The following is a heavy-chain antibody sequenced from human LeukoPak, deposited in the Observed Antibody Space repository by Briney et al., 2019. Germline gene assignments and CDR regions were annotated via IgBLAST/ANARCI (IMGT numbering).Heavy chain of an antibody. D-gene: IGHD3-10*01. CDR1: GGSVSSYY. CDR2: INHSGGT. V-gene: IGHV4-34*01. J-gene: IGHJ4*02. Sequence: SETLSLTCTVSGGSVSSYYWSWIRQPPVKGLEWIGEINHSGGTNYNPSLKSRVTISVDTSKKQFSLKLSSVTAADTAVYYCARGVDYYGVWGQGTLVTVSS. CDR3: ARGVDYYGV.